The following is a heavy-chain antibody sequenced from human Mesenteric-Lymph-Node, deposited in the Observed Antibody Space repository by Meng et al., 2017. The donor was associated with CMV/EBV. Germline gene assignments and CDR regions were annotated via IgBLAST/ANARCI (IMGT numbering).Heavy chain of an antibody. CDR3: ARSGYTYATYYFDY. D-gene: IGHD5-18*01. Sequence: GESLKISCAASGFTFSSYAMSWVRQAPGKGLEWVSSISGSSSYIHYADSVKGRFTISRDNAKNSLYLQMSSLRAEDTAVYYCARSGYTYATYYFDYWGQGTLVTVSS. CDR2: ISGSSSYI. V-gene: IGHV3-21*01. J-gene: IGHJ4*02. CDR1: GFTFSSYA.